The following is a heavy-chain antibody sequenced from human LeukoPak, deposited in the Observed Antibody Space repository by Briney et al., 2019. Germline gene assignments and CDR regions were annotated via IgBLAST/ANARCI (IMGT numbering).Heavy chain of an antibody. CDR2: ISAYSGNT. D-gene: IGHD5-18*01. CDR1: GYTLTSNG. Sequence: ASVKVSCKASGYTLTSNGISWVRQAPGQGLEWMGWISAYSGNTNYAQNLQGRVTMTADTAARTAYMELRSLKSDDTAVYYCARVAGGYSYGYEDYRGQGTLVTVSS. J-gene: IGHJ4*02. V-gene: IGHV1-18*01. CDR3: ARVAGGYSYGYEDY.